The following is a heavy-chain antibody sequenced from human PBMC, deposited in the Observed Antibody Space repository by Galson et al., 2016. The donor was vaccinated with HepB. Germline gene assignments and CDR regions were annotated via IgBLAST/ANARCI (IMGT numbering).Heavy chain of an antibody. Sequence: ETLSLTCAVSGGSISSYYWSWIRQPPGKGLEWLGYIYYSGYTNYKPSLKSRVTISVDTSKNQFSLKLRSVTAADTAVYYCARRALRVGDAFDYWGQGTLVTVSS. CDR1: GGSISSYY. D-gene: IGHD2-21*02. CDR3: ARRALRVGDAFDY. V-gene: IGHV4-59*08. CDR2: IYYSGYT. J-gene: IGHJ4*02.